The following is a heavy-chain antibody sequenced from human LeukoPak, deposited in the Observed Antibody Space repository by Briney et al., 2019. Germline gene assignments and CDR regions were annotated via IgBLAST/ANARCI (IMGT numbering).Heavy chain of an antibody. CDR2: VYTSGST. J-gene: IGHJ4*02. Sequence: SETLSLTCNVSGGSISRYYWSWIRQPAGKGLEWIGRVYTSGSTNYNPSLKSRVTMSVETSKSQLSLKLSSVTAADTAIYYCARGGEVGGTGSRFDYWGQGTLVTVSS. V-gene: IGHV4-4*07. CDR1: GGSISRYY. CDR3: ARGGEVGGTGSRFDY. D-gene: IGHD1-26*01.